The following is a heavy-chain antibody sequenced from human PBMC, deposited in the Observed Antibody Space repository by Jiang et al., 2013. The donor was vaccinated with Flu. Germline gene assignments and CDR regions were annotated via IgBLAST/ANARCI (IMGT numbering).Heavy chain of an antibody. CDR1: GFTFDDYG. CDR2: INWNGGAT. V-gene: IGHV3-20*04. J-gene: IGHJ6*02. CDR3: ARRWFGDSGYNGMDV. Sequence: QLLESGGGVVRPGGSLRLSCAASGFTFDDYGMHWVRQAPGKGLEWVSGINWNGGATDYADSVKGRFTISRDNAKNSLYLQMNSLRAEDTALYYCARRWFGDSGYNGMDVWGQGTTVTVSS. D-gene: IGHD3-10*01.